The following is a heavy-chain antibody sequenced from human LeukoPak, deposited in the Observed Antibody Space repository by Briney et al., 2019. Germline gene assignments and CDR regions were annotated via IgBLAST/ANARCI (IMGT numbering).Heavy chain of an antibody. CDR2: IRPYNGNT. J-gene: IGHJ6*03. Sequence: ASVKVSCKASGYTFTSSDISWVRQAPGQGLEWMGWIRPYNGNTNYAQKLQGRVTMTTDTFTSTAYMELRSLKSDDTAVYYCARAPGHYMDVWGKGTTVTVSS. V-gene: IGHV1-18*01. CDR1: GYTFTSSD. CDR3: ARAPGHYMDV.